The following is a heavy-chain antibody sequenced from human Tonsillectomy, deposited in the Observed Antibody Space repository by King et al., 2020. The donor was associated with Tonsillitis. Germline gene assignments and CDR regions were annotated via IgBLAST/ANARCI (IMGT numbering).Heavy chain of an antibody. CDR1: GGSISSSGYS. J-gene: IGHJ4*02. Sequence: QLQESGPGLVKPSQTLSLTCAVSGGSISSSGYSWSWIRQPPGKGLEWIGYIYYSGSTYYNPSLKSRVTISVDTSKNQFSLKLSSVTAADTAVYYCAGGVQEYTYGYFDYWGQGTLVTVSS. V-gene: IGHV4-30-4*07. CDR2: IYYSGST. D-gene: IGHD5-18*01. CDR3: AGGVQEYTYGYFDY.